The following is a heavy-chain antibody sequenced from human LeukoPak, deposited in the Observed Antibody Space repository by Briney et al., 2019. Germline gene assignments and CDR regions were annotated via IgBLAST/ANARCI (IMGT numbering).Heavy chain of an antibody. D-gene: IGHD4-17*01. Sequence: ASVKVSCKASGYTFTDYYIHWVRQAPGQGLEWMGWINPSSGGTNYAQKFQGRVTMTRGTSISTAYMEVSSLRSDDAAVYYCARTVTTRNGYWGQGTLVTVSS. V-gene: IGHV1-2*02. J-gene: IGHJ4*02. CDR1: GYTFTDYY. CDR3: ARTVTTRNGY. CDR2: INPSSGGT.